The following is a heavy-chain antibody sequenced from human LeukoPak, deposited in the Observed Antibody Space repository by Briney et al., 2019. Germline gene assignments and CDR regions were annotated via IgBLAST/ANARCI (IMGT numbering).Heavy chain of an antibody. D-gene: IGHD5-24*01. J-gene: IGHJ3*02. CDR1: GGTFSSYA. V-gene: IGHV1-69*05. CDR3: AREHSRDGHPLAFDI. CDR2: IIPIFGTA. Sequence: SSVKVSCKASGGTFSSYAISWVRQAPGQGLEWMGRIIPIFGTANYAQKFQGRVTITTDESTSTAYMELSSLRSEDTAVYYCAREHSRDGHPLAFDIWGQGTMVTVSS.